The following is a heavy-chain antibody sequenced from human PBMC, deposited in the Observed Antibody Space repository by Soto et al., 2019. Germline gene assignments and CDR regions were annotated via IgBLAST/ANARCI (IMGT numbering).Heavy chain of an antibody. J-gene: IGHJ6*02. D-gene: IGHD6-13*01. CDR1: GYSFTSYR. Sequence: GESLKISCEGSGYSFTSYRISWVRQMPGKGLEWMGRIDPSDSYTNYSPSFQGHVTISADRSISTAYLQWSSLKASDTAMYYCARQGAASYYGMDVWGQGTTVTV. CDR3: ARQGAASYYGMDV. V-gene: IGHV5-10-1*01. CDR2: IDPSDSYT.